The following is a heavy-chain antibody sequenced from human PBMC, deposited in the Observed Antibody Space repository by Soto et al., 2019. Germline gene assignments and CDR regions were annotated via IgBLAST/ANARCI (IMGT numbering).Heavy chain of an antibody. Sequence: GASVKVSCKASGYTFTSYGISWVRQAPGQGLEWMGWISAYNGNTNYAQKLQGRVTMTTDTSTSTAYMELRSLRSDDTAVYYCARDQSPSSSWPIDYWGQGTLVTVSS. CDR2: ISAYNGNT. CDR1: GYTFTSYG. V-gene: IGHV1-18*01. CDR3: ARDQSPSSSWPIDY. D-gene: IGHD6-13*01. J-gene: IGHJ4*02.